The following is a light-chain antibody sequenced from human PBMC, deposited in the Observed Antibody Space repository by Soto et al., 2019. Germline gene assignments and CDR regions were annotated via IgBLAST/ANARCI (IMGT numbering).Light chain of an antibody. J-gene: IGKJ5*01. CDR1: QSVRSN. V-gene: IGKV3-15*01. CDR3: QHYNFWPHT. Sequence: EIVMTQSPATLSVSPGERVTLSFRASQSVRSNLAWYQQKPGQSPRLLIYGASTRATGIPARFSGSGSGTEFTLTISSLQSEDVSVYFCQHYNFWPHTFGQGTRLEIK. CDR2: GAS.